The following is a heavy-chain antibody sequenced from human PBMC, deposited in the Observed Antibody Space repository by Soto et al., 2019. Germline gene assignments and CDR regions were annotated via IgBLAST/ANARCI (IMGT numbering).Heavy chain of an antibody. V-gene: IGHV3-74*01. CDR2: IHSDGSST. CDR1: GFTFSYYW. J-gene: IGHJ3*01. CDR3: ASVVRGAFDL. D-gene: IGHD1-26*01. Sequence: EVQLLESGGGLVQPGESLRLSCAASGFTFSYYWMHWVRQAPGMGLVWVSRIHSDGSSTTYADSVKGRFTISRDNGRNTLYLQLNSLRVEDTAVYYCASVVRGAFDLWGQGTVLTVSS.